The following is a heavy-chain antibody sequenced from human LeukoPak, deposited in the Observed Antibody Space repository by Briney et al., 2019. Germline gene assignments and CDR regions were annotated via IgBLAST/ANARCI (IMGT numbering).Heavy chain of an antibody. CDR3: ASGGMAGRWPLNY. CDR1: GGSISSSSYY. J-gene: IGHJ4*02. V-gene: IGHV4-39*07. D-gene: IGHD6-19*01. CDR2: IYYSGST. Sequence: SETLSLTRTVSGGSISSSSYYWGWIRQPPGKGLEWIGSIYYSGSTNYNPSLKSRVAMSVDTSKNYFSLNLTSVTAADTAVYYCASGGMAGRWPLNYWGRGTLVTVSS.